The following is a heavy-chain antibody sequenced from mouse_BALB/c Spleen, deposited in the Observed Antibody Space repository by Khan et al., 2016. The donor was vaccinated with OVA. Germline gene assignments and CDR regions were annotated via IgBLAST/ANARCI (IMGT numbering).Heavy chain of an antibody. Sequence: QVQLQQSGAELVRPGASVKLSCKTSGYSFTSYWIHWVKQRFGQGLVWIARIYPGTGSTYYNQKFKGKATLTADTSSSTAYMQLSSLKSEDSAVYFCARDYGSSYYFNYWGQGTTLTVSS. CDR3: ARDYGSSYYFNY. D-gene: IGHD1-1*01. V-gene: IGHV1S132*01. J-gene: IGHJ2*01. CDR1: GYSFTSYW. CDR2: IYPGTGST.